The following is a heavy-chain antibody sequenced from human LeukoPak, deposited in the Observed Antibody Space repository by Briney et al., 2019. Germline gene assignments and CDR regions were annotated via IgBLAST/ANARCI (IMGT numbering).Heavy chain of an antibody. Sequence: GGSLRLSCAASGFTFSGDWMHWVRQAPGKGLVWVSRINGEGSSTYLADSVKGRFTISRDNAKNSLYLQMNSLRAEDTAVYYCARDRITMVRGVIWYFDYWGQGTLVTVSP. D-gene: IGHD3-10*01. CDR3: ARDRITMVRGVIWYFDY. V-gene: IGHV3-74*01. J-gene: IGHJ4*02. CDR2: INGEGSST. CDR1: GFTFSGDW.